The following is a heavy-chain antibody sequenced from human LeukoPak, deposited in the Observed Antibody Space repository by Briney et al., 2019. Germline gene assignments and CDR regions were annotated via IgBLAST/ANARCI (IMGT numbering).Heavy chain of an antibody. CDR3: ARDLPPPTN. Sequence: SETLSLTRSVSGGSISSYYWSWLRQPAPKGLEWIGRIYTSASSNYNPSLKSRVTMSVDTSKNQFSLNLSSVTAADTAVYYCARDLPPPTNWGQGTLVTVSS. V-gene: IGHV4-4*07. CDR1: GGSISSYY. J-gene: IGHJ4*02. CDR2: IYTSASS. D-gene: IGHD5-12*01.